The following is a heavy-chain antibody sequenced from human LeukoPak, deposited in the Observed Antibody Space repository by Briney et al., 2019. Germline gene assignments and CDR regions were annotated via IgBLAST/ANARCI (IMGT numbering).Heavy chain of an antibody. CDR3: ARKIGIQLWPRAYNWFDP. V-gene: IGHV4-34*01. Sequence: SETLSLTCAVYGGSFSGYYWSWIRQPPGKGLEWIGEINHSGSTNYNPSLKSRVTISVDTSKNQFSLKLSSVTAADTAVYYCARKIGIQLWPRAYNWFDPWGQGTLVTVSS. D-gene: IGHD5-18*01. CDR1: GGSFSGYY. CDR2: INHSGST. J-gene: IGHJ5*02.